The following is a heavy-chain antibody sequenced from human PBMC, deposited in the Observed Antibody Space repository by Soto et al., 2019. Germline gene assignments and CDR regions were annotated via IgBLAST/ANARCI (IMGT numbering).Heavy chain of an antibody. CDR2: ISGYNRNT. J-gene: IGHJ4*02. V-gene: IGHV1-18*01. D-gene: IGHD3-22*01. CDR3: ARDRRYFDSRGYGMVY. Sequence: QVQLVQSGAEVKKPGASVKVSCKASGYNLNSYGLSWVRQAPGQGLEWMGWISGYNRNTSYGPKLQGRVTMTTATSTSTAYMELRSLRSDDTAVYYCARDRRYFDSRGYGMVYWGQGTLVTVSS. CDR1: GYNLNSYG.